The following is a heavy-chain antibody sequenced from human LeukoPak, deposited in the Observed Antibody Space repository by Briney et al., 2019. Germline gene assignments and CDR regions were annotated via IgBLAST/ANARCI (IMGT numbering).Heavy chain of an antibody. Sequence: ASVKVSCKASGYTFTGYYIHWVRQAPGQGPEWMGWINPNSGGTTYAQKFQGRVTTTRDTSISTVYIELTRLRSDDTAVYYCARDHQAYCGGDCYSPFDYWGQGTLVTVSS. CDR2: INPNSGGT. CDR3: ARDHQAYCGGDCYSPFDY. J-gene: IGHJ4*02. CDR1: GYTFTGYY. V-gene: IGHV1-2*02. D-gene: IGHD2-21*02.